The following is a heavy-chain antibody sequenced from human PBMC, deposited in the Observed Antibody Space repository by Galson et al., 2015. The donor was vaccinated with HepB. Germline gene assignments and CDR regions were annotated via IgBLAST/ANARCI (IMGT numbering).Heavy chain of an antibody. CDR1: GFTFSSYG. CDR2: ISYDGSNK. J-gene: IGHJ4*02. CDR3: ANVGGYCSSTSCYQFDY. Sequence: SLRLSCAASGFTFSSYGMHWVRQAPGKGLEWVAVISYDGSNKYYADSVKGRFTISRDNSKNTLYLQMNSLRAEDTAVYYCANVGGYCSSTSCYQFDYWGQGTLVTVSS. V-gene: IGHV3-30*18. D-gene: IGHD2-2*01.